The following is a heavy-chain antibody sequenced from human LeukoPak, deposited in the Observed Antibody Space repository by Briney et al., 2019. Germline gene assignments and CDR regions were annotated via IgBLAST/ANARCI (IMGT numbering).Heavy chain of an antibody. CDR2: ISSSSSYI. V-gene: IGHV3-21*01. CDR3: ARDVGATVYFGY. D-gene: IGHD1-26*01. Sequence: GGSLRLSCAASGFTFSSYSMNGVRQAPGKGLEWVSSISSSSSYIYYADSVKGRFTISRDNAKNSLYLQMNSLRAEDTAVYYCARDVGATVYFGYWGQGTLVTVSS. CDR1: GFTFSSYS. J-gene: IGHJ4*02.